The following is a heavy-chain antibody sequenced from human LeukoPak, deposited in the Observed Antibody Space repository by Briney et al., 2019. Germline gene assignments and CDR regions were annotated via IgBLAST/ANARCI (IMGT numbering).Heavy chain of an antibody. CDR1: GFTFRSHD. J-gene: IGHJ4*02. D-gene: IGHD2-15*01. Sequence: GGSLRLSCAASGFTFRSHDMSWVRQAPGKGLEWVSGISASGGSTFYADSVKGRFTISRDNSKNTLYLQMNSLRAEDTAVYYCVASVVVAAMGYWGQGTLVTVSS. CDR2: ISASGGST. CDR3: VASVVVAAMGY. V-gene: IGHV3-23*01.